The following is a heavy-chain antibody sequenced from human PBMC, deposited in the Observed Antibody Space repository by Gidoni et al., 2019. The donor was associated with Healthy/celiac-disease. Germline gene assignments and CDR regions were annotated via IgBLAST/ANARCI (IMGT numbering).Heavy chain of an antibody. CDR3: TTEYVVEWLRIFDY. Sequence: EVQLVESGGGLVKPGGSLRLSCAASGFTFSNAWMNWVRQAPGKGLEWVGSIKSKTDGGTTDYAAPVKGRFTISRDDSKNTLYLQMNSLKTEDTAVYYCTTEYVVEWLRIFDYWGQGTLVTVSS. V-gene: IGHV3-15*07. J-gene: IGHJ4*02. D-gene: IGHD5-12*01. CDR1: GFTFSNAW. CDR2: IKSKTDGGTT.